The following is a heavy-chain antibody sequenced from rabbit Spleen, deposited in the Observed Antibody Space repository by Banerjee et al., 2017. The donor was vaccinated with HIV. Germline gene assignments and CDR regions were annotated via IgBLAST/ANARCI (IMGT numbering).Heavy chain of an antibody. V-gene: IGHV1S7*01. CDR2: IEPIFGNT. D-gene: IGHD8-1*01. J-gene: IGHJ6*01. CDR3: ARDTGSSFSSYGMDL. Sequence: QLKESGGGLVQPGGSLKVSCKASGFDFSNYYMSWVRQAPGKGLEWIGYIEPIFGNTYYANWVNGRFTISSHNAQNTLYLQLSSLTAADTATYFCARDTGSSFSSYGMDLWGPGTLVTVS. CDR1: GFDFSNYY.